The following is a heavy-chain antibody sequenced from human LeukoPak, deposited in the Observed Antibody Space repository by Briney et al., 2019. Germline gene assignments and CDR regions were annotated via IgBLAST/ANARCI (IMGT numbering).Heavy chain of an antibody. J-gene: IGHJ4*02. Sequence: GGSLRLSCAASGFTFSSYAMSWVRQAPGKGLEWVSAISGSGGSTYYADSVKGRFTISRDNSKNMLYLQMNSLRAEDTAVYYCAKDRRSGWYYFDYWGQGTLVTVSS. CDR2: ISGSGGST. V-gene: IGHV3-23*01. CDR1: GFTFSSYA. D-gene: IGHD6-19*01. CDR3: AKDRRSGWYYFDY.